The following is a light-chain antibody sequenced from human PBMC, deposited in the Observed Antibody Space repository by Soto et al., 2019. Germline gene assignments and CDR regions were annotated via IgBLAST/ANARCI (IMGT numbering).Light chain of an antibody. Sequence: EIVMTQSPATLSVSPGERVTLSCRASESLSTYLAWYQQKPGQAPRLLIYGASTKATGIPARFSGSGSATDVTLTISSLQSEDFAVSYCQSYNDWPFTFGQGTKLEI. V-gene: IGKV3-15*01. J-gene: IGKJ2*01. CDR1: ESLSTY. CDR2: GAS. CDR3: QSYNDWPFT.